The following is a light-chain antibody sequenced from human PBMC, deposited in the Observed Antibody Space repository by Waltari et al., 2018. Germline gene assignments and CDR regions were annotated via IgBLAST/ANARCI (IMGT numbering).Light chain of an antibody. J-gene: IGLJ3*02. CDR1: ELGDVY. V-gene: IGLV3-1*01. CDR2: EDN. CDR3: QAWDSSTALV. Sequence: SYELTQPPPVSVSPGQTARISCSGEELGDVYASWYQQQPGHSPVLVIYEDNRRPSGIPARFSGSNSGNTATVTISGTQAMNEADYYCQAWDSSTALVFGGGTKLTVL.